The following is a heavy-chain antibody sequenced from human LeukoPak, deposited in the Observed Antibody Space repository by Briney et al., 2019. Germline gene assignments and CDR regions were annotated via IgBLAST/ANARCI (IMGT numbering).Heavy chain of an antibody. J-gene: IGHJ4*02. D-gene: IGHD2/OR15-2a*01. CDR3: AGHHPRNTVDF. Sequence: SETLSLTCAVYGGSFSGYYWSWIRQPPGKGLEWITYISDIGSINYNPSLKSRVTISLDTSKNQFSLKLSSVTAADTAVYYCAGHHPRNTVDFWGQGTLVTVSS. CDR1: GGSFSGYY. CDR2: ISDIGSI. V-gene: IGHV4-59*08.